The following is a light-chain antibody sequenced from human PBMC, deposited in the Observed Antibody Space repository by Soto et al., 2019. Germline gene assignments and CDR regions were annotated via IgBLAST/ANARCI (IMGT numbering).Light chain of an antibody. V-gene: IGKV3-15*01. Sequence: IVMTHSPATLSVSPGERATLSCRPTQSGSNNLAWYQQKPGRAPRHLIYGASTRSAASPARLSGSGSGTEFTLTISSLQSEDFAVYFCQQYDNWPYTFGQGTKVDIK. CDR2: GAS. CDR1: QSGSNN. CDR3: QQYDNWPYT. J-gene: IGKJ2*01.